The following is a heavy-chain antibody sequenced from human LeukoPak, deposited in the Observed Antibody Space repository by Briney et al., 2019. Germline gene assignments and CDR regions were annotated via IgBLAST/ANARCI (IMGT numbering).Heavy chain of an antibody. CDR1: GGTFSSYA. CDR3: AREEVN. J-gene: IGHJ4*02. Sequence: ASVKVSCKASGGTFSSYAISWVRQAPGQGLEWMGRINPNSGGANYAQKFQGRVTMTRDTSISTAYMELNSLTSDDTAVYYCAREEVNWGQGTLVTVSS. V-gene: IGHV1-2*06. CDR2: INPNSGGA.